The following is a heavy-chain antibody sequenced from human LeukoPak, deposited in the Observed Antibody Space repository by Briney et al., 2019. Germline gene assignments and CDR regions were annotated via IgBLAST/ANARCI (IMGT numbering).Heavy chain of an antibody. D-gene: IGHD3-22*01. J-gene: IGHJ4*02. V-gene: IGHV3-30*18. CDR3: AKDLTEYYDSSGYPGY. Sequence: GGSLRLSCAASGFTFSSYGMHWVRQAPGKGLEWVAVISYDGSNKYYADSVKGRSTISRDNSKNTLYLQMNSLRAEDTAVYYCAKDLTEYYDSSGYPGYWGQGTLVTVSS. CDR1: GFTFSSYG. CDR2: ISYDGSNK.